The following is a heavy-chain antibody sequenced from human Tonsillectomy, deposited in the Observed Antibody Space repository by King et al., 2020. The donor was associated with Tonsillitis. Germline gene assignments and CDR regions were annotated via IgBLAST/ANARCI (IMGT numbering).Heavy chain of an antibody. CDR2: ISGSGGST. V-gene: IGHV3-23*04. CDR1: GFTFSSYA. J-gene: IGHJ4*02. Sequence: VPLVESGGGLVQPGGSLRLSCAASGFTFSSYAMSWVRPAPGKGLEWVSAISGSGGSTYYTDSVKGRFTISRDNSKNTLYLQMNSLRAEDTAVYYCAKDRTLPGSTNDYWGQGTLVTVSS. D-gene: IGHD6-13*01. CDR3: AKDRTLPGSTNDY.